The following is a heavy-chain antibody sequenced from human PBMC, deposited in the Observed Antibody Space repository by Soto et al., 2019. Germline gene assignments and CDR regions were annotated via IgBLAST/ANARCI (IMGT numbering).Heavy chain of an antibody. J-gene: IGHJ6*02. Sequence: GGSLRLSCAASGFTFTNYAMHWVRQAPGKGLEWVSYISSSGSTIYYADSVKGRFTISRDNAKNSLYLQMNSLRAEDTAVYYCARRDQYSSSWAYYYYGMDVWGQGTTVTVSS. CDR3: ARRDQYSSSWAYYYYGMDV. V-gene: IGHV3-48*03. CDR2: ISSSGSTI. CDR1: GFTFTNYA. D-gene: IGHD6-13*01.